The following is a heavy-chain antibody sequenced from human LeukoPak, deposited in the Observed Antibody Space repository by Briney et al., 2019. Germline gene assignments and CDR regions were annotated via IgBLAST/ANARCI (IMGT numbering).Heavy chain of an antibody. J-gene: IGHJ4*02. CDR2: INPGGSEK. D-gene: IGHD6-19*01. V-gene: IGHV3-7*01. Sequence: ETPSLTCTVSGGSISSYYWSWVRQAPGKGLEWVASINPGGSEKYSVDSVKGRFTISRDNAKNSLFLQMNSLRAEDTAVYYCARDRGYSSFDYWGQGTQVTVSS. CDR3: ARDRGYSSFDY. CDR1: GGSISSYY.